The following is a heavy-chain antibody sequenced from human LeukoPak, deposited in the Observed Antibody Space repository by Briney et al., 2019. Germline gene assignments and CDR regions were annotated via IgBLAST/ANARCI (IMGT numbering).Heavy chain of an antibody. CDR1: GGSINSNSYF. CDR3: ARRSGTYHAFDI. CDR2: FYYSGST. D-gene: IGHD1-26*01. J-gene: IGHJ3*02. V-gene: IGHV4-39*01. Sequence: SETLSLTCIVSGGSINSNSYFWGWIRQPPGKGLEWIGRFYYSGSTYYNPSLKSRVTISVDTSKNQFSLKLSSVTAADTAVYYCARRSGTYHAFDIWGQGTMVTVSS.